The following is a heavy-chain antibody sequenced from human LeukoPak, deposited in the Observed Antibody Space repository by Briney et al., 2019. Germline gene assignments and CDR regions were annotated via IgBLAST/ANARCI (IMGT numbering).Heavy chain of an antibody. CDR2: ISAYNGNT. CDR3: ASGTNYYYHMDV. Sequence: ASVKVTCKASGYTFTSYGISWVRQAPGQGLEWMGWISAYNGNTNYAQKRQGRVTMTTDTSTSTAYMELRSLRSDDTAVYYCASGTNYYYHMDVWGKGTTVTVSS. D-gene: IGHD2-2*01. CDR1: GYTFTSYG. J-gene: IGHJ6*03. V-gene: IGHV1-18*01.